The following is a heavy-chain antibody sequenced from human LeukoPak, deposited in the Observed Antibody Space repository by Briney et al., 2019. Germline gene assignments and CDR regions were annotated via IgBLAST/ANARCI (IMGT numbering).Heavy chain of an antibody. V-gene: IGHV4-4*07. J-gene: IGHJ4*02. CDR2: FYTSGNT. Sequence: SETLSLTCTISSGSISSYYWSWIRQPAGKGLEWIGRFYTSGNTNYNPSLKSRVTMSVDTSKNQFSLKLSSVTAADTAIYYCARDQGIVADYWGQGILVTVSS. CDR3: ARDQGIVADY. D-gene: IGHD2-15*01. CDR1: SGSISSYY.